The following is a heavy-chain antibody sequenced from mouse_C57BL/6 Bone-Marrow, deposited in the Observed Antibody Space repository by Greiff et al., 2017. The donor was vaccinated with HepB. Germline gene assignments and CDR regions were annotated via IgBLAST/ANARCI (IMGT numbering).Heavy chain of an antibody. V-gene: IGHV10-1*01. CDR3: VRSYYYGSSYGVLDV. CDR2: IRSKSNNYAT. D-gene: IGHD1-1*01. CDR1: GFSFNTYA. Sequence: EVMLVESGGGLVQPKGSLKLSCAASGFSFNTYAMNWVRQAPGKGLEWVARIRSKSNNYATYYADSVKDRFTISRDDSESMLYLQMNNLKTEDTAMYYCVRSYYYGSSYGVLDVWGTGTTVTVSS. J-gene: IGHJ1*03.